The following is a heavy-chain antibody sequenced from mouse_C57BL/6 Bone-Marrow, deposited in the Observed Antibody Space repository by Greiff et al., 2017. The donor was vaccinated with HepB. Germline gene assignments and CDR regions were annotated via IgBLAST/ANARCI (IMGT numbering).Heavy chain of an antibody. J-gene: IGHJ4*01. V-gene: IGHV1-26*01. CDR1: GYTFTDYY. Sequence: EVQLQQSGPELVKPGASVKISCKASGYTFTDYYMNWVKQSHGKSLEWIGDINPNNGGTSYNQKFKGNATLTVDQSSSTAYMELRSLTSEDSAVYYCARAGDGSGAMDYWGQGTSVTVSS. CDR2: INPNNGGT. D-gene: IGHD3-3*01. CDR3: ARAGDGSGAMDY.